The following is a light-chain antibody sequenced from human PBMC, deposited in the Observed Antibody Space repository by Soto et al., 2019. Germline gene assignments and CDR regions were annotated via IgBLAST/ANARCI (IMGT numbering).Light chain of an antibody. CDR2: AAS. J-gene: IGKJ1*01. CDR3: QQYNSYPLT. CDR1: QGISSY. Sequence: AIRMTPSPSSFSASTGDRVTITCRASQGISSYLAWYQQKPGKAPKLLIYAASSLQSGVPSRFSGSGSGTDFTPTISSLQPEDFATYYCQQYNSYPLTFGQGTKVDIK. V-gene: IGKV1-8*01.